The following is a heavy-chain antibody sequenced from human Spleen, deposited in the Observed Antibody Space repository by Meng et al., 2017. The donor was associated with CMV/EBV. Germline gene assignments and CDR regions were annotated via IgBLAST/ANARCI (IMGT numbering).Heavy chain of an antibody. D-gene: IGHD2-15*01. J-gene: IGHJ4*02. V-gene: IGHV1-18*04. CDR1: GYKFTPCQ. CDR2: VSAYNGAT. CDR3: ARRPGYDHHDY. Sequence: CKALGYKFTPCQLSWGRQAPGQGLGWMGRVSAYNGATNYVQKFQGRVTMTADTSTSTAYMELRSLTSDDTAVYYCARRPGYDHHDYWGQGTLVTVSS.